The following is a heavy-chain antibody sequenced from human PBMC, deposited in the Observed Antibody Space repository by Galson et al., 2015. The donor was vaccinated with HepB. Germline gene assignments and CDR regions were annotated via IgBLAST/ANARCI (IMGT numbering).Heavy chain of an antibody. Sequence: SLRLSCAASGFTFSSYAMSWVRQAPGKGLEWVSAISGSGGSTYYADSVKGRFTISRDNSKNTLYLQMNSLRAEDTAVYYCAKVPRGSSGPYYFDYWGQGTLVTVSS. V-gene: IGHV3-23*01. D-gene: IGHD6-19*01. J-gene: IGHJ4*02. CDR3: AKVPRGSSGPYYFDY. CDR1: GFTFSSYA. CDR2: ISGSGGST.